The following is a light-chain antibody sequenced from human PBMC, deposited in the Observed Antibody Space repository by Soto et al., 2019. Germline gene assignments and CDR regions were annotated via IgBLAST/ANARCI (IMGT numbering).Light chain of an antibody. CDR3: QQYDTFWT. Sequence: DIQMTQSPSTLSASVGDRVTITCRASQSISSWLAWYQQKPGKAPKLLIYDVSHEESGVPSRLSGSGSGTEFTLTISSLQPDDSATYPCQQYDTFWTFGQGTTVEIK. V-gene: IGKV1-5*01. J-gene: IGKJ1*01. CDR2: DVS. CDR1: QSISSW.